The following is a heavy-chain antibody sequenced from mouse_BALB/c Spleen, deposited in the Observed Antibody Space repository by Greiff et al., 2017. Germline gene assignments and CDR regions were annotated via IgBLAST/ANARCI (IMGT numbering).Heavy chain of an antibody. D-gene: IGHD1-2*01. Sequence: VKLMESGAELVRPGASVKLSCKASGYTFTDYEMHWVKQTPVHGLEWIGAINPGSGGTAYNQKFKGKATLAADKSSSAAYMELSSLTSEDSAVYYCTRSGFATATFDYWGQGTTLTVSS. CDR2: INPGSGGT. J-gene: IGHJ2*01. CDR3: TRSGFATATFDY. V-gene: IGHV1-15*01. CDR1: GYTFTDYE.